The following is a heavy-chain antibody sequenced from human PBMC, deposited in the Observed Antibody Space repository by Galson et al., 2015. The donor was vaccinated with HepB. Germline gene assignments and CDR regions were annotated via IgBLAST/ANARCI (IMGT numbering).Heavy chain of an antibody. D-gene: IGHD3-3*01. CDR1: GFTFSSHY. V-gene: IGHV3-74*01. CDR3: ANDFWSGYNYYGMDV. Sequence: SLRLSCAASGFTFSSHYMRWVRQAPWKGLVWVSRINPYCRGTNYADSVKGRFTISRDNSKNTVYLQMNSLTAEDTAIYYCANDFWSGYNYYGMDVWGQGTTVTVSS. J-gene: IGHJ6*02. CDR2: INPYCRGT.